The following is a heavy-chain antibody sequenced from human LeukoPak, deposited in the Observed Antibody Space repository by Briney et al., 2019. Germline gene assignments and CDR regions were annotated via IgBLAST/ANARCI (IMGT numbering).Heavy chain of an antibody. Sequence: SETLSLTCTVSGGSISSGSYYWSWIRQPAGKGLEWIGRIYTSGSTNYNPSLKSRVTISVDTSKNQFSLKLSSVTAADTAVYYCARGADYYGSGSYIALFDYWGQGTLVTVSS. D-gene: IGHD3-10*01. CDR1: GGSISSGSYY. CDR2: IYTSGST. CDR3: ARGADYYGSGSYIALFDY. V-gene: IGHV4-61*02. J-gene: IGHJ4*02.